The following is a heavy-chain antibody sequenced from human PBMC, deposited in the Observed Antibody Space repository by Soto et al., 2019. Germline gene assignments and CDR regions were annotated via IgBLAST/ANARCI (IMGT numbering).Heavy chain of an antibody. CDR3: ARDGEYSSSGSFDY. V-gene: IGHV1-8*01. CDR2: MNPNSFNT. Sequence: QVQLVQSGAEVKKPGASVKVSCKASGYTFTSYDINWVRQATGQGLEWMGWMNPNSFNTGYAQKFQGRVTMTRDTSISTAYMELSSLSSDDTAVYYCARDGEYSSSGSFDYWGQGTLVTVSS. D-gene: IGHD6-6*01. J-gene: IGHJ4*02. CDR1: GYTFTSYD.